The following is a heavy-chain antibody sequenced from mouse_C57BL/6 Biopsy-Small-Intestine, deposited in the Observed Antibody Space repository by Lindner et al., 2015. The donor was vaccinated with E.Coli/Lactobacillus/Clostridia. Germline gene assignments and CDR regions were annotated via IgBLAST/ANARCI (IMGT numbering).Heavy chain of an antibody. J-gene: IGHJ2*01. CDR3: ARRDGRYFDY. D-gene: IGHD1-1*02. V-gene: IGHV14-3*02. CDR1: GFNIKDDY. Sequence: VQLQESGPELVKPGASVKLSCTASGFNIKDDYMHWVKQRPEQGLEWIGRIDPANGNTKYAPKFQDKATITADTSSNTAYLQLSSLTSEDTAVYYCARRDGRYFDYWGQGTTLTVSS. CDR2: IDPANGNT.